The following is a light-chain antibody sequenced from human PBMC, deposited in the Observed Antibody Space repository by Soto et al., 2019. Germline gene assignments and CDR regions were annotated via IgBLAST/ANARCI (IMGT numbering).Light chain of an antibody. Sequence: QSVLTQPASVSGSPGQSITISCTGTSSDVGGYKFFSWYQQHPGKAPKFIIYGVSIRPSGVSNRFSGSKSGNTASLTISGLQAEDEADYYCSSYTSGSHYVFGTGTKVTVL. J-gene: IGLJ1*01. CDR1: SSDVGGYKF. CDR3: SSYTSGSHYV. CDR2: GVS. V-gene: IGLV2-14*01.